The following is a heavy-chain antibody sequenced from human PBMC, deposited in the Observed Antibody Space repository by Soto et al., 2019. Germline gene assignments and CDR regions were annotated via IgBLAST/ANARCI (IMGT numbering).Heavy chain of an antibody. CDR3: ARDGVGATLYFGYLDY. J-gene: IGHJ4*02. CDR1: GFTVSSNY. CDR2: IYSGGST. D-gene: IGHD1-26*01. V-gene: IGHV3-53*01. Sequence: SLRLSCAASGFTVSSNYMSWVRQAPGKGLEWVSVIYSGGSTYYADSVKGRFTISRDNSKNTLYLQMNGLRAEDTAVYYCARDGVGATLYFGYLDYWGQGALVTVSS.